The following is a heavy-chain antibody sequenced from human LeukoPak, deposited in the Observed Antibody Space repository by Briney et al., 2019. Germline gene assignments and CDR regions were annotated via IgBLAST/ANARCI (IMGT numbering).Heavy chain of an antibody. CDR1: GYTFTSYG. J-gene: IGHJ4*02. D-gene: IGHD3-9*01. Sequence: GASVKVSCKASGYTFTSYGISWVRQAPGQGLEWMGWISTYNGNTNYAQKLQGRVTMTTDTSKSTAYMELRSLRSDDAAVYFCARGGDILTGYYNYYFDYWGQGTLVTVSS. CDR3: ARGGDILTGYYNYYFDY. CDR2: ISTYNGNT. V-gene: IGHV1-18*01.